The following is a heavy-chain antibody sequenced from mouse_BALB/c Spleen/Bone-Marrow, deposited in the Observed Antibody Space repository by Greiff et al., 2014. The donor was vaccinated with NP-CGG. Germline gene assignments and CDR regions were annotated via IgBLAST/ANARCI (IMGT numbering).Heavy chain of an antibody. CDR3: ARGSYYYGSSSPWFAY. V-gene: IGHV1S41*01. J-gene: IGHJ3*01. CDR2: ISPGNGTT. D-gene: IGHD1-1*01. Sequence: DLVKPGASVKLSCKASGYTFTSYWINWVKQRPGQGLEWIGRISPGNGTTYYNEMFKGKATLTVDSSSTTAYIQLSSLSSEDSAVYCCARGSYYYGSSSPWFAYWGQGTLVTVSA. CDR1: GYTFTSYW.